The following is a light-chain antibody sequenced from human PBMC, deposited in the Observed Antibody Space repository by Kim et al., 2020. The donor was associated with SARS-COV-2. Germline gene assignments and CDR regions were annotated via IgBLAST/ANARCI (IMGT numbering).Light chain of an antibody. Sequence: GQSITISCTGTSSDIDNYNFVSWYQQFPGKAPKLMIYDVFKRPSGVSNRFSGSKSGNTASLTISGLQAEDEADYYCSSYTRSSTVLFGGGTQLTVL. CDR2: DVF. CDR3: SSYTRSSTVL. J-gene: IGLJ2*01. V-gene: IGLV2-14*04. CDR1: SSDIDNYNF.